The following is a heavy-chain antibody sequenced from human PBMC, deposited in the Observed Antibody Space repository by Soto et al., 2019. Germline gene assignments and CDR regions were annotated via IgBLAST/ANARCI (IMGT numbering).Heavy chain of an antibody. D-gene: IGHD2-15*01. CDR1: GDSVSTNSAT. Sequence: SQTLSLTCVISGDSVSTNSATWDWIRQSPSRGLEWLGRTYLRSKWYNEYAVSVKSRIAIRRDTSKNVFSLQLSSVTSEDTAVYVYARAAVAFDALDLWGQGTVVTVSS. CDR3: ARAAVAFDALDL. CDR2: TYLRSKWYN. V-gene: IGHV6-1*01. J-gene: IGHJ3*01.